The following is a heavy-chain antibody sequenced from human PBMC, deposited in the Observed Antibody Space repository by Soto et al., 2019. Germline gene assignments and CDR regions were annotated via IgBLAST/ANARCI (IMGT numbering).Heavy chain of an antibody. Sequence: GGSLRLSCAASGFTFSSYAMHWVRQAPGKGLEWVAVISYDGSNKYYADSVKGRFTISRDNSKNTLYLQMNGLRAEDTAVYYCARGGTYYDFWSGRALYYYYGMDVWGQGTTVPSP. CDR3: ARGGTYYDFWSGRALYYYYGMDV. CDR1: GFTFSSYA. V-gene: IGHV3-30-3*01. CDR2: ISYDGSNK. J-gene: IGHJ6*02. D-gene: IGHD3-3*01.